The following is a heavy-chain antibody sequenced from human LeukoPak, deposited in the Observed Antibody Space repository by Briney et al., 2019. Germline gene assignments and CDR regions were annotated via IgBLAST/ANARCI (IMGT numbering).Heavy chain of an antibody. J-gene: IGHJ5*02. Sequence: ASVKVSCKASGYTFTGYYMHWVRQAPGQGLEWMGWINPKNGGTRYAQKFQGWVTVSRDTSISTAYMELSTLKSDDTAVYYCARGRGVTTAGTSWFDPWGQGTLVIVSS. CDR3: ARGRGVTTAGTSWFDP. CDR2: INPKNGGT. CDR1: GYTFTGYY. V-gene: IGHV1-2*04. D-gene: IGHD6-13*01.